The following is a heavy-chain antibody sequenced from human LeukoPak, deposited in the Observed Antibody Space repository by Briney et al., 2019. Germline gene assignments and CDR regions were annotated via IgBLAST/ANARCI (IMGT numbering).Heavy chain of an antibody. CDR2: ISYDGSNK. D-gene: IGHD3-9*01. Sequence: PGGSLRLSCAASGFTFSSYGMHWVRQAPGKGLEWVAVISYDGSNKYYADSVKGRFTISRDNSKNTLYLQMNSLRAEDTAVYYCAKDASRTPSLFDILTGYCDYWGQGTLVTVSS. V-gene: IGHV3-30*18. CDR3: AKDASRTPSLFDILTGYCDY. J-gene: IGHJ4*02. CDR1: GFTFSSYG.